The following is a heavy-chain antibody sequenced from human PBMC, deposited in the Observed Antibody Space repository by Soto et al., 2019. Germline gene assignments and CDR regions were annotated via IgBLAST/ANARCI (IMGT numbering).Heavy chain of an antibody. CDR3: ARAEFIGGYMDV. CDR1: GGSISSYY. J-gene: IGHJ6*03. V-gene: IGHV4-59*01. Sequence: SXTLSLTCTVSGGSISSYYWSWIRQPPGNGLEWIGYIYYSGSTNYNPSLKSRVTISVDTSKNQFSLKLSSVTAADTAVYYCARAEFIGGYMDVWGKGTTVTVSS. CDR2: IYYSGST. D-gene: IGHD2-15*01.